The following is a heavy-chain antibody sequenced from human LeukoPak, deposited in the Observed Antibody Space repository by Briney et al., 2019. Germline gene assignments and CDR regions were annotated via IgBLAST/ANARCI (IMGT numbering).Heavy chain of an antibody. V-gene: IGHV3-30*18. CDR1: GFTFSSYG. D-gene: IGHD3-10*01. CDR2: ISNDGSNR. J-gene: IGHJ4*02. Sequence: GGSLRLSCAASGFTFSSYGMHWVRKPPAKGLERVAVISNDGSNRYYADSVKGRFTISRDNSKNTLYLQMNSLRAEDTAVYYCAKDKYYYGSGSSEGYFDYWGQGTLVTVSS. CDR3: AKDKYYYGSGSSEGYFDY.